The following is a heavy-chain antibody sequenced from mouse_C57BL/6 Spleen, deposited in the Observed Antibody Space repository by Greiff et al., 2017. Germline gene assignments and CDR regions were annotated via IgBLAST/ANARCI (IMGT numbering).Heavy chain of an antibody. D-gene: IGHD1-2*01. V-gene: IGHV1-54*01. CDR2: INPGSGGT. J-gene: IGHJ1*03. CDR3: ARTTAGYFDV. Sequence: QVQLQQSGAELVRPGTSVKVSCKASGYAFTNYLIEWVKQMPGQGLEWIGVINPGSGGTNYNEKFKGKATLTADKSSSTAYMQLSSLTSEDSAVYFCARTTAGYFDVWGTGTTVTVSS. CDR1: GYAFTNYL.